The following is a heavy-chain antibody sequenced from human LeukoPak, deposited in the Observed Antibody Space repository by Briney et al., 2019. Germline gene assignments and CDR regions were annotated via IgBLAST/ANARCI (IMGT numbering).Heavy chain of an antibody. CDR2: IYYSGST. J-gene: IGHJ4*02. D-gene: IGHD3-22*01. V-gene: IGHV4-31*03. CDR3: ARDLRGYYDY. CDR1: GGSISSGGYY. Sequence: SETLSLTCTVSGGSISSGGYYWSWIRQHPGKGLEWIGYIYYSGSTYYNPSLKSRVTISVDTSKNQFSLKLSSVTAADTAVYYCARDLRGYYDYWGQGTLVTVSS.